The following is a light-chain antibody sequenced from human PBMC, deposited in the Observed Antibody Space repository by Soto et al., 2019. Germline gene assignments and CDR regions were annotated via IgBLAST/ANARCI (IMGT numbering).Light chain of an antibody. CDR3: AAWDDSLSGVV. Sequence: SYELTQPPSVSVSPGQTASITCSGDKLGDKYACWYQQKPGQSPVLVIYQDSKRPSGIPERFSGSTSGTSASLAISGLRSEDEGDYHCAAWDDSLSGVVFGGGTQLTVL. CDR2: QDS. V-gene: IGLV3-1*01. CDR1: KLGDKY. J-gene: IGLJ2*01.